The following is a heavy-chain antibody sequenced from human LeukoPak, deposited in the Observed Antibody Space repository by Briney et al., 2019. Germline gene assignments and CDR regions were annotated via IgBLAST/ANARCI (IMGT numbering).Heavy chain of an antibody. CDR2: INPNSGGT. CDR3: ARGAYVRSGYDRYYFDY. V-gene: IGHV1-2*04. D-gene: IGHD5-12*01. CDR1: GYTFTGYY. J-gene: IGHJ4*02. Sequence: ASVKVSCKASGYTFTGYYMHWVRQAPGQGLEWMGWINPNSGGTNYAQKFQGWVTMTRDTSISTAYMELSRLRSDDTAVYYCARGAYVRSGYDRYYFDYWGQGTLVTVSS.